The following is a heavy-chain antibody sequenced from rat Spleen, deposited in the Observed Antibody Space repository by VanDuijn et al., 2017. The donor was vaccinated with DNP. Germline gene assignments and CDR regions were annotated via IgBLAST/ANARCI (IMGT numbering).Heavy chain of an antibody. J-gene: IGHJ2*01. CDR3: ARGPNYGGYSDFLDY. CDR2: ISTSGEYA. V-gene: IGHV5S13*01. D-gene: IGHD1-11*01. Sequence: EVQLVESGGGLVQPGRSLKLSCAASGFTFSDYYMAWVRQAPTKGLEWVASISTSGEYAHYRDSVKGRFTISRDNAKDTQYLQMSKLGSEDTSIYYWARGPNYGGYSDFLDYWGQGVRVTVSS. CDR1: GFTFSDYY.